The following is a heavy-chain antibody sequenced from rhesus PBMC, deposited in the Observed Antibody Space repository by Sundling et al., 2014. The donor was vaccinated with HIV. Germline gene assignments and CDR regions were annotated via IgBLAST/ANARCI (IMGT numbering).Heavy chain of an antibody. J-gene: IGHJ4*01. V-gene: IGHV4S10*01. CDR3: AREHTNTYYYDSGYYYFDY. Sequence: QVQLQESGPGLVKPSETLSLTCAVSGGSISDSYRWSWIRQPPGKGLEWIGYIYGGSTTTKYNPSLKSRVTLSVDTSKNHLSLNLSSVTAADTAVYYCAREHTNTYYYDSGYYYFDYWGQGVLVTVSS. D-gene: IGHD3-28*01. CDR1: GGSISDSYR. CDR2: IYGGSTTT.